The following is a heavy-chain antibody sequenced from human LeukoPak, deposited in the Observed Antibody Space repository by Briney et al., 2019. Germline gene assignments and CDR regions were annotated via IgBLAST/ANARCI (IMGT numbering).Heavy chain of an antibody. D-gene: IGHD6-6*01. CDR3: SGSSGSNWFHP. CDR1: GGSLSSYY. J-gene: IGHJ5*02. CDR2: IYYSGRT. V-gene: IGHV4-59*01. Sequence: PSETLSLTCTLSGGSLSSYYWSCIRQPPGGRLEWIGYIYYSGRTNYNTSLKSRVTISVDTSKNRFSLKLSSATGADTAGFYFSGSSGSNWFHPWGEETLVTDCS.